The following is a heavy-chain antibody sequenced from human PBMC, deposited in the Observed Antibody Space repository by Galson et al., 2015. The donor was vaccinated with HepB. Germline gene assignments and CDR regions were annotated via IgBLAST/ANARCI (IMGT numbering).Heavy chain of an antibody. CDR1: GFTFTSSA. CDR2: IVVGSGNT. Sequence: SVKVSCKASGFTFTSSAVQWVRQARGQRLEWIGWIVVGSGNTNYAQKFQERVTITRDMSTSTAYMELSSLRSEDTAVYYCAADGFTCGGDCTPVQWGQGTLVTVSS. D-gene: IGHD2-21*02. J-gene: IGHJ4*02. CDR3: AADGFTCGGDCTPVQ. V-gene: IGHV1-58*01.